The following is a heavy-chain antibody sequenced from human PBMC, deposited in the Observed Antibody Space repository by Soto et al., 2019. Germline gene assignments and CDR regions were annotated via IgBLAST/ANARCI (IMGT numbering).Heavy chain of an antibody. Sequence: QVQLVESGGGVVQPGRSLRLSCAASGFTFSNYGMHWVRQAPGKGLEWVTVIWVDGINKYYADSVKGRFTISRDNSKNTLYLRMDGLRAEDTAVYYCVRERATFDAFDVWGQGTMVTVSS. CDR2: IWVDGINK. CDR3: VRERATFDAFDV. V-gene: IGHV3-33*01. CDR1: GFTFSNYG. J-gene: IGHJ3*01.